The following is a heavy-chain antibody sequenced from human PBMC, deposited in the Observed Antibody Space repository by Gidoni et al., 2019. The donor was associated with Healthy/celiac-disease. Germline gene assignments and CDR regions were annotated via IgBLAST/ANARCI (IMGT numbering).Heavy chain of an antibody. CDR3: AKDSGDGYNRPPLFDY. D-gene: IGHD5-12*01. J-gene: IGHJ4*02. CDR2: ISGSGGST. V-gene: IGHV3-23*01. CDR1: GFTFSSYA. Sequence: EVQLLESGGGLVQPGGSLSISCAASGFTFSSYAMSWVRQAPGKGLEWVSAISGSGGSTYYADSVKGRFTISRDNSKNTLYLQMNSLRAEDTAVYYCAKDSGDGYNRPPLFDYWGQGTLVTVSS.